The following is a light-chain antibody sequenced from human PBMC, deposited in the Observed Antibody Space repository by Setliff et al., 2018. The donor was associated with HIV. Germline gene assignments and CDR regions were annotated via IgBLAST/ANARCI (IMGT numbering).Light chain of an antibody. CDR1: SSDVGGYNY. V-gene: IGLV2-14*03. CDR3: SSYTSSSTLYV. J-gene: IGLJ1*01. Sequence: LTQPASVSGSPGQSITISCTGTSSDVGGYNYVSWYQQHPGKAPKLMIYDVSNRPSGVSNRFSGSKSGNTASLTISGLQAEDEADYYCSSYTSSSTLYVFGTGTKVTVL. CDR2: DVS.